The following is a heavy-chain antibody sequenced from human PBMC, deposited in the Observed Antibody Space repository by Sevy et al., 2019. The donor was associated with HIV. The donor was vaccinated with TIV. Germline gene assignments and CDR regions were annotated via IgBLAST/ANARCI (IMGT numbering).Heavy chain of an antibody. CDR2: ISSSGSTI. J-gene: IGHJ5*02. V-gene: IGHV3-11*04. D-gene: IGHD5-12*01. CDR3: AGAGGYSGYDWGNWFDP. CDR1: GFTLSDYY. Sequence: GGSLRLSCAASGFTLSDYYMTWIRQAPGKGLEWLSYISSSGSTISYADSVKGRFTISRDNAKNSLYLQMNSLRAEDTAVYYCAGAGGYSGYDWGNWFDPWGQGTLVTVSS.